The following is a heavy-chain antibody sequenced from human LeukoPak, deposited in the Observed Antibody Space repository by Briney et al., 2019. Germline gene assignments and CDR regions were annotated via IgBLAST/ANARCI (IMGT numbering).Heavy chain of an antibody. V-gene: IGHV4-4*02. Sequence: SGTLSLTCAVSGGSISSSNWWSWVRQPPGKGLEWIGEIYHSGSTNYNPSLKSRVTISVDTSKNQFSLKLSSVTAADTAVYYCAREVVGDYVDYWGQGTLVTVSS. CDR1: GGSISSSNW. CDR2: IYHSGST. J-gene: IGHJ4*02. D-gene: IGHD2-15*01. CDR3: AREVVGDYVDY.